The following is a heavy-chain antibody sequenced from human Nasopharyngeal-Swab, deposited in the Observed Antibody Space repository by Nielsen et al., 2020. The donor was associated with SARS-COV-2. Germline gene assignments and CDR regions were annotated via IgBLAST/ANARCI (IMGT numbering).Heavy chain of an antibody. J-gene: IGHJ4*02. V-gene: IGHV3-23*01. CDR2: ISGSGGST. CDR1: GFTFRSYA. D-gene: IGHD3-3*01. Sequence: GESLKISCSASGFTFRSYAMSWVRQAPGKGLEWVSAISGSGGSTYYADSVKGRFTISRDNAKNSLFLQMNSLRAEDTAMYYCAREGGEYYDFWSGSTPLYYFDYWGQGTLVTVSS. CDR3: AREGGEYYDFWSGSTPLYYFDY.